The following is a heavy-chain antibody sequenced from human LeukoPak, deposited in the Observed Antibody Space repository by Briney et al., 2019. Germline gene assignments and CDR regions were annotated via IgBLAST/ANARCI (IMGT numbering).Heavy chain of an antibody. CDR1: GFTFSSYW. CDR2: IKQDGSEK. J-gene: IGHJ4*02. D-gene: IGHD2-21*02. CDR3: ASASRPYCGGDCCLGY. Sequence: GGSLRLSCAASGFTFSSYWMSWVRQAPGKGLEWVANIKQDGSEKYYVDSVKGRFTISRDNAKNSLYLQMNSLRAEDTAVYYCASASRPYCGGDCCLGYWGQGTLVTVSS. V-gene: IGHV3-7*01.